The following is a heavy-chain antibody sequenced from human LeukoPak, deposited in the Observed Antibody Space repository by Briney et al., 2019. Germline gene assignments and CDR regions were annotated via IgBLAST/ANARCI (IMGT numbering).Heavy chain of an antibody. V-gene: IGHV3-66*01. CDR1: RFTVSSNY. CDR2: IYSGGRT. D-gene: IGHD2-15*01. J-gene: IGHJ4*02. CDR3: ARDTLLPFDY. Sequence: GGSLRLSCAASRFTVSSNYMSWVRQAPGKGLEWVSVIYSGGRTEYADSVKGRFTISRDSSKNTLYLQMNSLTAEDTAVYYCARDTLLPFDYWGQGTLVTVSS.